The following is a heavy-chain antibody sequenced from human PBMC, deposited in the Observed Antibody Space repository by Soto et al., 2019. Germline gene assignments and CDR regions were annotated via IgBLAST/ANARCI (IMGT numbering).Heavy chain of an antibody. CDR1: GFTFSSYG. CDR2: ISYDGSNK. Sequence: GGSLRLSCAASGFTFSSYGMHWVRQAPGKGLEWVAVISYDGSNKYYADSVKGRFTISRDNSKNTLYLQMNSLRAEDTAVYYCAKDLYSSSSRIDFDYWGQGTLVTVSS. CDR3: AKDLYSSSSRIDFDY. V-gene: IGHV3-30*18. J-gene: IGHJ4*02. D-gene: IGHD6-6*01.